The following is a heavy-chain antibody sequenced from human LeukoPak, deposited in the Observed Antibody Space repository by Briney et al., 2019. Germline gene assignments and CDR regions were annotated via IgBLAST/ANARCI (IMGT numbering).Heavy chain of an antibody. CDR1: GFTFTNYD. CDR3: ARQVYDVGFDP. CDR2: MNPINGNT. V-gene: IGHV1-8*01. D-gene: IGHD5/OR15-5a*01. Sequence: ASVKVSCKATGFTFTNYDINWVRQATGQGLEWMGWMNPINGNTGYAQKFQGRVTMTRDTSVSTAYMELRSLTSEDTAVYYCARQVYDVGFDPWGQGTLVTVSS. J-gene: IGHJ5*02.